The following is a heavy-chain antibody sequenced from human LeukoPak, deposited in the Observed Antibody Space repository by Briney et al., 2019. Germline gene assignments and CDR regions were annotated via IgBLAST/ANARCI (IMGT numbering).Heavy chain of an antibody. CDR2: ISSGTT. J-gene: IGHJ4*02. D-gene: IGHD3/OR15-3a*01. CDR1: GGSLHRSF. V-gene: IGHV4-4*07. CDR3: GRRPAVDGPIDN. Sequence: PSETVSLTCIVSGGSLHRSFWTWVRQPPGKGLQWIGRISSGTTDYSPSLKSRLTISIDTSMNQFSLRLASVTAADTAVYYCGRRPAVDGPIDNWGQGILVAVSS.